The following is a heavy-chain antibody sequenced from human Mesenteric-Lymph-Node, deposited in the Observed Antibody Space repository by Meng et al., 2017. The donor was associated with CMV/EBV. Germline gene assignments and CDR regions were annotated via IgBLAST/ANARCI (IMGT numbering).Heavy chain of an antibody. J-gene: IGHJ4*02. V-gene: IGHV4-31*03. CDR2: IYYSGST. CDR1: GGSISSGGYY. CDR3: ARAPKSHPPDY. Sequence: CTVSGGSISSGGYYWSWISQHPGKGLEWIGYIYYSGSTYYNPSLKSRVTISVDTSKNQFSLKLSSVTAADTAVYYCARAPKSHPPDYWGQGTLVTVSS.